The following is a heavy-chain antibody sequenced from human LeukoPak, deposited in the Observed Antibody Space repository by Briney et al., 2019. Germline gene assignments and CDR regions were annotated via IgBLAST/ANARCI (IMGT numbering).Heavy chain of an antibody. D-gene: IGHD3-10*01. J-gene: IGHJ4*02. V-gene: IGHV3-23*01. CDR3: AKRSRATGSPHFDY. Sequence: GGSLRLSCAASEFTFSSYAMSWVRQAPGKGLEWVSAISGSGGSTYYADSVKGRFTISRDNSKNTLYLQMNSLRAEDTAVYYCAKRSRATGSPHFDYWGQGTLVTVSS. CDR2: ISGSGGST. CDR1: EFTFSSYA.